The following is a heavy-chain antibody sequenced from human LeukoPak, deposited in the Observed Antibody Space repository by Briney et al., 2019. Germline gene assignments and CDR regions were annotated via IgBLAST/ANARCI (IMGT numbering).Heavy chain of an antibody. CDR1: GYSFTSHW. V-gene: IGHV5-51*01. Sequence: GESLKISCKISGYSFTSHWIGWVRPMPGKGLECMGIIYPGDSDTRYSPSFQGQVTISADTSISTAYLQWSSLKASDTAMYYCARLETLYYMDVWGKGTTVTVSS. J-gene: IGHJ6*03. CDR3: ARLETLYYMDV. CDR2: IYPGDSDT.